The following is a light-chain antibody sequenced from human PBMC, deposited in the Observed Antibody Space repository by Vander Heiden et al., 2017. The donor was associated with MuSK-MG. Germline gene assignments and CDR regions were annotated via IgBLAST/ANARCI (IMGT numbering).Light chain of an antibody. J-gene: IGKJ3*01. Sequence: DIQMTQSPSSLSASVGDRVTITCRASQGISNYLAWYQQKPEKVPKLLIYAASTWQSGVPSRFSGSGSGTDFTRTISSLQPEDVATYSGQKYNSAPFFGPGTKVDIK. CDR3: QKYNSAPF. CDR2: AAS. CDR1: QGISNY. V-gene: IGKV1-27*01.